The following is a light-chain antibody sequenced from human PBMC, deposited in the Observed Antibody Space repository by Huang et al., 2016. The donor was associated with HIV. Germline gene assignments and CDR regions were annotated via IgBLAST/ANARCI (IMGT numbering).Light chain of an antibody. CDR1: QGVSSN. Sequence: EIVMTQSPATLSVSPGERATLSCRASQGVSSNLAWYQQEPGQAPRRLIYGASPRATGIPARFSGSGSGTEFTLTINSLQSEDFAVYYCQQYNKWPPTFGQGTKVEIK. CDR3: QQYNKWPPT. V-gene: IGKV3-15*01. CDR2: GAS. J-gene: IGKJ1*01.